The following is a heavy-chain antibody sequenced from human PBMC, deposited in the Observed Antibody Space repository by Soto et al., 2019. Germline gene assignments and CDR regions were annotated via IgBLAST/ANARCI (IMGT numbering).Heavy chain of an antibody. V-gene: IGHV1-69*02. CDR2: IIPILGIA. J-gene: IGHJ4*02. CDR1: GGTFSSYT. CDR3: AMEYCSSTSCYRDY. Sequence: QVQLVQSGAEVKKPGSSVKVSCKASGGTFSSYTISWVRQAPRQGLEWMGRIIPILGIANYAQKFQGRVTIXAXKXXSTAYMELSSLRSEDTAVYYCAMEYCSSTSCYRDYWGQGTLVTVSS. D-gene: IGHD2-2*02.